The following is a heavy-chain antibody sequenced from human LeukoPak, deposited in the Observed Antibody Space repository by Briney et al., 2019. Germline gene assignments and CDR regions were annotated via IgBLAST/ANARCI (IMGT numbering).Heavy chain of an antibody. D-gene: IGHD3/OR15-3a*01. Sequence: PSETLSLTCTVSGDSINTRDYYWAWFRQPPGKGLEWIGSVYYSGTTYYNPSLKSRLTISMHTSKNEFSLRLTSVTAADTAVFYCARAPIMIFGLNYHYMDVWGKGTTVTVFS. CDR2: VYYSGTT. CDR3: ARAPIMIFGLNYHYMDV. J-gene: IGHJ6*03. V-gene: IGHV4-39*07. CDR1: GDSINTRDYY.